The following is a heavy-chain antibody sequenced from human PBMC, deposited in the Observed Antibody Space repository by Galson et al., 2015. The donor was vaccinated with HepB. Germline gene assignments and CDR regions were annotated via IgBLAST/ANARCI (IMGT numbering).Heavy chain of an antibody. Sequence: SVKVSCKASGGTFGSYAISWVRQAPGQGLEWMGGIIPIFGIANYAQKFQGRVTITADESTSTAYMELSSLRSEDTAVYYCARGKRLTYYYDSSGYVCGMDVWGQGTTVTVSS. CDR3: ARGKRLTYYYDSSGYVCGMDV. J-gene: IGHJ6*02. CDR1: GGTFGSYA. V-gene: IGHV1-69*13. CDR2: IIPIFGIA. D-gene: IGHD3-22*01.